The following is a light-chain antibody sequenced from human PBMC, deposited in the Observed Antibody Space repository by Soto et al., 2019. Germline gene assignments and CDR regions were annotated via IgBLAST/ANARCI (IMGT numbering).Light chain of an antibody. Sequence: EIVLTQSPGTLSLSPGDRATLSCRGSQSVSSSFLAWYQQKPGQAPRLLIYGASSRATGIPDRFSGSGSGTDFTLTISGLEPEDFAVYYCQQYGSSSITFGQGTRREIK. CDR2: GAS. V-gene: IGKV3-20*01. CDR1: QSVSSSF. J-gene: IGKJ5*01. CDR3: QQYGSSSIT.